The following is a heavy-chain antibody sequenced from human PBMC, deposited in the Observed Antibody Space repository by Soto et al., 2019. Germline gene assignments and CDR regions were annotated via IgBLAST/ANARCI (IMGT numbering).Heavy chain of an antibody. D-gene: IGHD3-22*01. V-gene: IGHV3-9*01. CDR3: AKAVKGYYYDSSGYSFDY. CDR2: ISWNSGSI. Sequence: EVQLVESGGGLVQPGRSLRLSCAASGFTFDDYAMHWVRQAPGKGLEWVSGISWNSGSIGYADSVKGRFTISRDNAKNSPYLQMNSLRAEDTALYYCAKAVKGYYYDSSGYSFDYWGQGTLVTVSS. J-gene: IGHJ4*02. CDR1: GFTFDDYA.